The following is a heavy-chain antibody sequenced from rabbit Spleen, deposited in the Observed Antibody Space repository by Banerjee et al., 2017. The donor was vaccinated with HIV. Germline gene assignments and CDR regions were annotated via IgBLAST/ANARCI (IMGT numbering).Heavy chain of an antibody. J-gene: IGHJ4*01. Sequence: QEQLEESGGDLVKPEGSLTLTCTASGFSFSSSYFTCWVRQAPGKGLEWIGFIYTGNGKNYYASWAKGRFTISKTSSTAVTLQVTSLTAADTATYFCTRDDGSGHYIDGYFNLWGPGTLVTVS. V-gene: IGHV1S45*01. CDR2: IYTGNGKN. CDR3: TRDDGSGHYIDGYFNL. CDR1: GFSFSSSYF. D-gene: IGHD1-1*01.